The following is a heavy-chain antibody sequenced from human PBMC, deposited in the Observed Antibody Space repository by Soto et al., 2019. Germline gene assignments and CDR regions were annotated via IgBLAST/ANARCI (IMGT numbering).Heavy chain of an antibody. CDR1: GFTFSSYA. CDR3: ARDNGMAGSFDP. CDR2: ISFSSTTI. J-gene: IGHJ5*02. V-gene: IGHV3-48*02. D-gene: IGHD2-8*01. Sequence: PGVSLRLSCAASGFTFSSYAMSWVRQAPGKGLEWVSAISFSSTTIFYADSVRGRFTISRDNAKNSLYLQMNTLRDEDTAVYYCARDNGMAGSFDPWGQGTLVTVSS.